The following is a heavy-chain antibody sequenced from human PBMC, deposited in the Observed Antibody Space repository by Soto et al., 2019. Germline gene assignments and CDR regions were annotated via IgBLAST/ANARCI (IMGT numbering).Heavy chain of an antibody. CDR1: GFTFSSYW. CDR3: ARRGGDYDSRLLLDYYYYYMDV. Sequence: GGSLRLSCAASGFTFSSYWMHWVRQAPGKGLVWVSRINNDGSSTCYADSVKGRLTISRDNAKNTLYLQMNSLRDENTAVYYCARRGGDYDSRLLLDYYYYYMDVWGQGTTVTVSS. CDR2: INNDGSST. V-gene: IGHV3-74*01. D-gene: IGHD4-17*01. J-gene: IGHJ6*03.